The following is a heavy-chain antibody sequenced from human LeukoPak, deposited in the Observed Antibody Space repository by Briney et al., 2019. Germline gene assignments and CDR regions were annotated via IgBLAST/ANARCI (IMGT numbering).Heavy chain of an antibody. D-gene: IGHD6-19*01. Sequence: GGSLRLSCAASGFTVSSNYMRWVRQAPGKGLEWVSAISGSGGSTYYADSVKGRFTISRDNSKNTLYLQLNSLRAEDTAVYTCAKDMGRRNFAVDVYYFDYWGQGTLVTVSS. J-gene: IGHJ4*02. V-gene: IGHV3-23*01. CDR2: ISGSGGST. CDR1: GFTVSSNY. CDR3: AKDMGRRNFAVDVYYFDY.